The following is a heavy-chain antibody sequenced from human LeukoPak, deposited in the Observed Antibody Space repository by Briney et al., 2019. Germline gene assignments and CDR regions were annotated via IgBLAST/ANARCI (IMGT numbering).Heavy chain of an antibody. CDR2: ISGNSYWI. CDR1: GFSFSDSS. V-gene: IGHV3-21*01. Sequence: GGSLRLSCATSGFSFSDSSMAWDRQAPGKGLEWVSSISGNSYWIYYAGPVKDRFTISRDNARNSLYLGMERLSADDTAVYYCARGSILGATGYDWGQGTLVAVSS. J-gene: IGHJ4*02. CDR3: ARGSILGATGYD. D-gene: IGHD1-26*01.